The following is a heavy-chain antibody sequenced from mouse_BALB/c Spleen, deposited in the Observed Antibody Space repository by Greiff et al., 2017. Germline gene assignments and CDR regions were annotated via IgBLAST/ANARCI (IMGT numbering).Heavy chain of an antibody. Sequence: EVKLMESGGGLVKPGGSLKLSCAASGFTFSSYAMSWVRQTPEKRLEWVASISSGGSTYYPDSVKGRFTISRDNARNILYLQMSSLRSEDTAMYYCARGLSYFDYWGQGTTLTVSS. CDR2: ISSGGST. CDR3: ARGLSYFDY. CDR1: GFTFSSYA. V-gene: IGHV5-6-5*01. J-gene: IGHJ2*01.